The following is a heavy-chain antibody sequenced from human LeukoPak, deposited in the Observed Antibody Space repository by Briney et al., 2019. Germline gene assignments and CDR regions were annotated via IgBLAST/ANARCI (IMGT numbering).Heavy chain of an antibody. CDR3: ASDRSGLSFCF. J-gene: IGHJ4*02. CDR2: IYYSGGT. Sequence: SETLSLTCTVSGGSISSSSYYWGWIRQPPGTGLEWIGSIYYSGGTYYNPSLKSRVTIFVDTSKNQFSLKLSSVTAADTAVYYCASDRSGLSFCFWGQGTLVTVSS. CDR1: GGSISSSSYY. D-gene: IGHD3-22*01. V-gene: IGHV4-39*01.